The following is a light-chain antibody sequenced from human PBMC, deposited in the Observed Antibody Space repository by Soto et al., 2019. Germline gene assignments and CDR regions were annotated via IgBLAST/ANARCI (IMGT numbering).Light chain of an antibody. J-gene: IGLJ1*01. CDR2: DVS. Sequence: QSVLTQPASVSGSPGQSITISCTGSNSDVGAYNYVSWYQQHPGKAPELMIYDVSNRPSGVSYRFSGSKSGNTASLTISGLQAEDEADYFCSSFTSSNTYVFGTGTKVTVL. CDR1: NSDVGAYNY. CDR3: SSFTSSNTYV. V-gene: IGLV2-14*01.